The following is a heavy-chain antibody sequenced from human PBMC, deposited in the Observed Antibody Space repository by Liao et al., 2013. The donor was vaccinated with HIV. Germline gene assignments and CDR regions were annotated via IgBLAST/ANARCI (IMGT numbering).Heavy chain of an antibody. J-gene: IGHJ5*02. CDR3: ARGIPKSFCVDGTCFSAPRFDP. Sequence: QVQLQQWGAGLLKPSETLSLSCAVYGGSLSGYYWTWIRQTPGKGLEWIGEINYSASTNYNPSLESRVTMSRDTSKNQFYLELTSVTAADTAVYYCARGIPKSFCVDGTCFSAPRFDPWGQGTLVTVSS. D-gene: IGHD2-15*01. V-gene: IGHV4-34*01. CDR2: INYSAST. CDR1: GGSLSGYY.